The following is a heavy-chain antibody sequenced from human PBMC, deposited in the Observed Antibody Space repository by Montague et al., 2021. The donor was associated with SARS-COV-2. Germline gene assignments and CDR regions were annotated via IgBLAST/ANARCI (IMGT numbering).Heavy chain of an antibody. D-gene: IGHD3-10*01. V-gene: IGHV4-39*01. CDR3: ARVAPYADYYYFDY. CDR1: GGSISSSSYY. Sequence: SETLSLTCTVSGGSISSSSYYWGWIRQPPGKGLEWIGSIYYSGSTYYNPSLKSRVTISVDTSKNRFSLKLSSVTAADTAVYYCARVAPYADYYYFDYWGQGTLVTVSS. J-gene: IGHJ4*02. CDR2: IYYSGST.